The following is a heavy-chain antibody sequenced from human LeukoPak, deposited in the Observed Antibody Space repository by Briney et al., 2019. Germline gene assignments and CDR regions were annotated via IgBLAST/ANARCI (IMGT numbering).Heavy chain of an antibody. CDR2: ISGSGDRT. CDR3: ATGTGGSYTWGTYYFDY. V-gene: IGHV3-23*01. D-gene: IGHD1-26*01. J-gene: IGHJ4*02. Sequence: GGSLRLSCAASGFGFAYAMNWVRQAPGKGLEWVSAISGSGDRTYYGDSVKGRFTISRDNSKNTLCPQMNSLRVEDTAVYYCATGTGGSYTWGTYYFDYWGQGALVTVSS. CDR1: GFGFAYA.